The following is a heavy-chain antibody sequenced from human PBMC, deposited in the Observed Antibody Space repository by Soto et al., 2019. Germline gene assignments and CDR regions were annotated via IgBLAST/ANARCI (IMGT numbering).Heavy chain of an antibody. CDR2: IYYSGST. D-gene: IGHD1-1*01. J-gene: IGHJ4*02. V-gene: IGHV4-59*01. Sequence: SETLSLTCTVAGGSISSYNWSRLRQPPGKGLEWIGYIYYSGSTNYNPSLKSRVTISVDTSKNQFSLKLSSVTAADTAVYYCARVQAGTIDYWGQGALVTVSS. CDR3: ARVQAGTIDY. CDR1: GGSISSYN.